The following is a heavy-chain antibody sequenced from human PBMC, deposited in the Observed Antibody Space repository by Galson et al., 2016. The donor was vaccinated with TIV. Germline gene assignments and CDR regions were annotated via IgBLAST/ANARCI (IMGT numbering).Heavy chain of an antibody. Sequence: SLRLSCAASGFAFSDYYMTWIRQAPGKGLEWISYIGPTSKYATYADSVKGRFTISRDNAKNSLFLQMNSLSAEDSAIYYCARESPNTGSYSYWYFDLWGRGTLVTVPS. CDR1: GFAFSDYY. J-gene: IGHJ2*01. D-gene: IGHD1-26*01. CDR2: IGPTSKYA. V-gene: IGHV3-11*06. CDR3: ARESPNTGSYSYWYFDL.